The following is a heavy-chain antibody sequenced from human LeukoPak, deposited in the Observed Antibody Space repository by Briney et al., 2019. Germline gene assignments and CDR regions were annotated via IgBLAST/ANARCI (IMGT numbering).Heavy chain of an antibody. CDR1: GFTFSSYA. D-gene: IGHD1-26*01. V-gene: IGHV3-23*01. J-gene: IGHJ2*01. CDR2: ISDSGGST. Sequence: GGSLRLSCAASGFTFSSYAMSWVRQAPGKGLEWVSSISDSGGSTYYADSVKGRFTISRDNSKNTLYLQMNSLRAEDTAVYYCAKDSYKYSGTYHGDWYFDLWGRGTLVTVSS. CDR3: AKDSYKYSGTYHGDWYFDL.